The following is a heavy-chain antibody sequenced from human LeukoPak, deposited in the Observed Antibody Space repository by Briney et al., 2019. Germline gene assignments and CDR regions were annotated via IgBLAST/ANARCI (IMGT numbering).Heavy chain of an antibody. Sequence: SETLSLTCTVSGGSISSGDYYWSWIRQPPGKGLEWIGYIYYSGSTYYNPSLKSRVTISVDTSKNQFSLKLSSVTAADTAVYYCARDTGVDLGYNYFDYWGQGTLVTVSS. CDR2: IYYSGST. CDR3: ARDTGVDLGYNYFDY. J-gene: IGHJ4*02. V-gene: IGHV4-30-4*01. D-gene: IGHD6-13*01. CDR1: GGSISSGDYY.